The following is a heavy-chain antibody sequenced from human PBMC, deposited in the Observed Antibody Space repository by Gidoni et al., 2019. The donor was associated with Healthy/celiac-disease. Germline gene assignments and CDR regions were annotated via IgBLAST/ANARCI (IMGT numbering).Heavy chain of an antibody. Sequence: QLQLQESGPGQVTHSENLSLPCTVTAGPISSSSYYWGWIRKPPGKGLEWIGSIYYSGSTYYNPSLKSRVTISVDTSKNQFSLKLSSVTAADTAVYYCASLWGPGGAFDIWGQGTMVTVSS. CDR3: ASLWGPGGAFDI. J-gene: IGHJ3*02. D-gene: IGHD3-16*01. CDR1: AGPISSSSYY. V-gene: IGHV4-39*01. CDR2: IYYSGST.